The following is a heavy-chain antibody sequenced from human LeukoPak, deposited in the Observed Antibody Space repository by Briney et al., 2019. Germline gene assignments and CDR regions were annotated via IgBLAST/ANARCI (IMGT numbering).Heavy chain of an antibody. D-gene: IGHD6-19*01. CDR1: GGSFSGYY. V-gene: IGHV4-34*01. CDR2: INHSGST. Sequence: PSETLSLTCAVYGGSFSGYYWSWIRQPPGKGLEWIGEINHSGSTNYNPSLKSRVTISVDTYKNQFSLKLSSVTAADTAVYYCASSSLAVAGTYYGMDVWGQGTTVTVSS. J-gene: IGHJ6*02. CDR3: ASSSLAVAGTYYGMDV.